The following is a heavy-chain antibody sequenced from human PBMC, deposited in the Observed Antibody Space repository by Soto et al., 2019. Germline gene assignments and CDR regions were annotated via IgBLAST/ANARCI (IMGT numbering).Heavy chain of an antibody. Sequence: PSETLSLTCTVSGGSISSYYWSWIRQPPGKGLEWIGYIYYSGSTNYNPSLKSRVTISVDTSKNQFSLKLSSVTAADTAVYYCATAHKGDDGSNWDWFDPWGQGTLVTVSS. V-gene: IGHV4-59*01. CDR3: ATAHKGDDGSNWDWFDP. J-gene: IGHJ5*02. CDR1: GGSISSYY. D-gene: IGHD3-16*01. CDR2: IYYSGST.